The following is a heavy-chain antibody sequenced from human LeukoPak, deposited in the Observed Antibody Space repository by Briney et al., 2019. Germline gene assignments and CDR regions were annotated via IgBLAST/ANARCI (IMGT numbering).Heavy chain of an antibody. CDR2: IYYSGST. D-gene: IGHD4-17*01. CDR1: GGSISSYY. Sequence: PSQTLSLTCTVSGGSISSYYWNWIRQPPGKGLEWIGYIYYSGSTNYNPPLKSRVTISVDTSKNQFSLKLNSVTAADTAVYYCARWLTTMNAFDIWGQGTMVTVSS. CDR3: ARWLTTMNAFDI. J-gene: IGHJ3*02. V-gene: IGHV4-59*08.